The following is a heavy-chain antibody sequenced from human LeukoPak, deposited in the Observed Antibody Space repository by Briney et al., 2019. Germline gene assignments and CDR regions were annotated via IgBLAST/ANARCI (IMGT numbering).Heavy chain of an antibody. J-gene: IGHJ4*02. CDR1: GFTFDDYA. V-gene: IGHV3-9*01. CDR3: AKAKYSSGWYIFDY. CDR2: TSWNSGSI. Sequence: GGSLRLSCAASGFTFDDYAMHWVRQAPGKGLEWVSGTSWNSGSIGYADSVKGRFTISRDNAKNSLYLQMNSLRAEDTALYYCAKAKYSSGWYIFDYWGQGTLVTVSS. D-gene: IGHD6-19*01.